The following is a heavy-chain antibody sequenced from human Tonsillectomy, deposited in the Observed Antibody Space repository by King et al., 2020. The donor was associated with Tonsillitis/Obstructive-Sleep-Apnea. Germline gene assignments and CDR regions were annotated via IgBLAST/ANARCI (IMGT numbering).Heavy chain of an antibody. CDR2: IKSKSDGGTT. Sequence: VQLVESGGGLVKPGGSVRLSCAASGFTFSYAWMSWVRQAPGKGLEWVGRIKSKSDGGTTDYVVPVKGRFTISRDDSKNTLYLQMNSLKTEDTAVYYCTTNPLWDSYGSRFDFWGQGILVTVSS. CDR1: GFTFSYAW. V-gene: IGHV3-15*01. CDR3: TTNPLWDSYGSRFDF. J-gene: IGHJ4*02. D-gene: IGHD5-18*01.